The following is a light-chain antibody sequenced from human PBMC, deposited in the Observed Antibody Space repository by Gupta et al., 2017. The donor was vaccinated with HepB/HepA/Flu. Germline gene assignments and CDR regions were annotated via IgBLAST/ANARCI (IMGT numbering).Light chain of an antibody. J-gene: IGKJ4*01. CDR2: KAS. CDR1: QSISSI. CDR3: QQDNSFPLT. V-gene: IGKV1-5*03. Sequence: DIQMTQSPSTLSASVGDRVTITCRASQSISSILAWYQQKPGKAPNLLIYKASSLESGVPSRFSGSGSGTEFTLTISSLQPEDFASYYCQQDNSFPLTFGRGTKVEIK.